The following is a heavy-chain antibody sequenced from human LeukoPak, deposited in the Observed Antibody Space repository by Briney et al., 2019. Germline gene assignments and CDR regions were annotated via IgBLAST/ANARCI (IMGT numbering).Heavy chain of an antibody. Sequence: GGSLRLSCAASGFTFSSYAMHWVRQAPGKGLEWVAVISYDGSNKYYADSVKGRFTISRDNSKNTLYLQMNSLRAEDTALYYCAKAAGYYYDSSGYSPADYWGQGTLVTVSS. CDR3: AKAAGYYYDSSGYSPADY. D-gene: IGHD3-22*01. CDR1: GFTFSSYA. V-gene: IGHV3-30-3*01. CDR2: ISYDGSNK. J-gene: IGHJ4*02.